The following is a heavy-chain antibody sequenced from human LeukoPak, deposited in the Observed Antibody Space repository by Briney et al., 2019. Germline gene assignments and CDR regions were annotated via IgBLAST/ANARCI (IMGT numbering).Heavy chain of an antibody. CDR1: GGSISSGGYY. CDR2: IYYSGST. D-gene: IGHD3-10*01. Sequence: PSETLSLTCTVSGGSISSGGYYWSWIRQHPGDGLEWIGYIYYSGSTYYSPSLKSRVTISIDTSKNQFSLKLSSVTAADTAVYYCARAGGFFSPSGYWGQGTLVTVSS. V-gene: IGHV4-31*03. CDR3: ARAGGFFSPSGY. J-gene: IGHJ4*02.